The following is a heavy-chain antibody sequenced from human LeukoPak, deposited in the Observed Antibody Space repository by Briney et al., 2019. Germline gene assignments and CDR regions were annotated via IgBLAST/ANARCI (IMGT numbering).Heavy chain of an antibody. V-gene: IGHV3-30*18. CDR1: GFTFDDYA. Sequence: GGSLRLSCAASGFTFDDYAMHWVRQAPGKGLEWVAVISYDGSNKYYADSVKGRFTISRDNSKNTLYLQMSSLRAEDTAVYYCAKASSPQWLVQDYWGQGTLVTVSS. D-gene: IGHD6-19*01. CDR2: ISYDGSNK. J-gene: IGHJ4*02. CDR3: AKASSPQWLVQDY.